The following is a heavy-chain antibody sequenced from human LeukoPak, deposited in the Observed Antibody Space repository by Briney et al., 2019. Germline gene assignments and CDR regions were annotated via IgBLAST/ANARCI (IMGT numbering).Heavy chain of an antibody. CDR2: SSGSGGST. CDR3: AKAEGFLEWFPS. D-gene: IGHD3-3*01. Sequence: GVRRVIKNTGKGLEWVSASSGSGGSTYYADSVKGRFTISRDNSKNTLYLQMNSLRAEDTAVYYCAKAEGFLEWFPSWGQGTLVTVSS. CDR1: G. J-gene: IGHJ5*02. V-gene: IGHV3-23*01.